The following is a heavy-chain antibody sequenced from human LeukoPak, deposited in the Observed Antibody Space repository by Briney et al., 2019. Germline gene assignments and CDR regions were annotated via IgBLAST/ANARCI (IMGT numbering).Heavy chain of an antibody. CDR2: IIPIFGTA. CDR1: GGTFSSYA. J-gene: IGHJ4*02. D-gene: IGHD6-13*01. Sequence: ASVKVSCKASGGTFSSYAISWVRQAPGQGLEWMGGIIPIFGTANYAQKFQGRVTITADESTSTAYMELSSLRSEDTAVYYCAREAPSGIAAAGTDFDYWGQGTLVTVSS. CDR3: AREAPSGIAAAGTDFDY. V-gene: IGHV1-69*13.